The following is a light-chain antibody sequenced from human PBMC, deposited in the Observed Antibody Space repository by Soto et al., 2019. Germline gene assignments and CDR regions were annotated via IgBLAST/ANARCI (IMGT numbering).Light chain of an antibody. CDR3: SSYTSASSLLYL. V-gene: IGLV2-14*01. CDR1: SSDVGGYNY. Sequence: QSVLTQPASVSGSPGQSITISCTGTSSDVGGYNYVSWYQQHPGIAPKLLIYGVTNRPSGVSTRFSGSKSGNTASLTISGLQGEDEADYHCSSYTSASSLLYLFGTGTKLTVL. J-gene: IGLJ1*01. CDR2: GVT.